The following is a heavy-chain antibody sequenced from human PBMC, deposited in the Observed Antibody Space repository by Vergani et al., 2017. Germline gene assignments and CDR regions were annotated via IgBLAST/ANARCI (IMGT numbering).Heavy chain of an antibody. CDR1: GFSLSTSGVG. D-gene: IGHD3-16*01. J-gene: IGHJ3*02. CDR3: ARINTKALGLAFDI. V-gene: IGHV2-5*01. CDR2: IYWNDDK. Sequence: QITLKESGPTLVKPTQTLTLTCTFSGFSLSTSGVGVGWIRQPPGKALEWLALIYWNDDKRYSPSLKSRLTITKDTSKNQVVLTMTNMDPVDTATYYCARINTKALGLAFDIWGQGTMVTVSS.